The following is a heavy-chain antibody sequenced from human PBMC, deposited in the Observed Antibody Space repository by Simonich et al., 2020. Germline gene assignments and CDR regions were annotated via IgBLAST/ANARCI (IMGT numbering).Heavy chain of an antibody. CDR3: ARDGGNCSGGSCYWYFDL. CDR2: WNPNRGSR. D-gene: IGHD2-15*01. CDR1: GYTFTGYY. Sequence: QVQLVQSGAEVKKPGASVKVSCKASGYTFTGYYMHWVRKAPGQGIEWMGRWNPNRGSRNNAQKCKGRGNMTRDTSISTAYRALSRLRSDDTAVYYCARDGGNCSGGSCYWYFDLWGRGTLVTVSS. V-gene: IGHV1-2*06. J-gene: IGHJ2*01.